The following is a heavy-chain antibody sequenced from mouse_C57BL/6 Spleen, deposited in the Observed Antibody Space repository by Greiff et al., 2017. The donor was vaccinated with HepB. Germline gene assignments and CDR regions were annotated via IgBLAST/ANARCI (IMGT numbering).Heavy chain of an antibody. V-gene: IGHV1-53*01. J-gene: IGHJ3*01. D-gene: IGHD1-1*01. CDR1: GYTFTSYW. Sequence: VQLQQPGTELVKPGASVKLSCKASGYTFTSYWMHWVKQRPGQGLEWIGNINPSNGGTNYNEKFKSKATLTVDKSSSTAYMQLSILTSEDSAVYYCARCYYCSSYVAWFAYWGQGTLVTVSA. CDR3: ARCYYCSSYVAWFAY. CDR2: INPSNGGT.